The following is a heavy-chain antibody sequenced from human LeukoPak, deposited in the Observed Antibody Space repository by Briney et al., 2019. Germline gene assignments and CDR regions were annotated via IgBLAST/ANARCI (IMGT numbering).Heavy chain of an antibody. D-gene: IGHD2-2*02. CDR1: GGSFSGYY. V-gene: IGHV4-34*01. J-gene: IGHJ6*03. Sequence: PSETLSLTCAVYGGSFSGYYWRGIPHPPGKGLEWIGEIGHSGNTNYNPSLKSRVTISVDTSKNPSSLKLSSVTAADTAVYYCASGRCSSISCYTVRPVYYMDVWGKGTTVTVSS. CDR2: IGHSGNT. CDR3: ASGRCSSISCYTVRPVYYMDV.